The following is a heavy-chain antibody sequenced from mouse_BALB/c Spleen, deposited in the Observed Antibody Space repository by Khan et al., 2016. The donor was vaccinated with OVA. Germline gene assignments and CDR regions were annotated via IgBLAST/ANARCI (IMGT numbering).Heavy chain of an antibody. CDR3: TRDYDGSSDVAD. J-gene: IGHJ3*01. CDR1: GFTFSNFG. V-gene: IGHV5-17*02. D-gene: IGHD1-1*01. Sequence: EVELVESGGGLVQPGGSRKLSCAASGFTFSNFGMHWVRQAPEKGLEWVAYISSGSFTINYAATVQGRFPISRDTPKNTLFLQMTRLRSEDTAMDYCTRDYDGSSDVADWGQGTLVTVSA. CDR2: ISSGSFTI.